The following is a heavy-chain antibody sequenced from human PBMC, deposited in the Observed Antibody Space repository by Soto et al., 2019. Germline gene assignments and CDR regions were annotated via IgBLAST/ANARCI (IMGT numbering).Heavy chain of an antibody. V-gene: IGHV3-23*01. CDR2: ISGSGGST. J-gene: IGHJ4*02. D-gene: IGHD2-2*01. CDR1: GFTFSSYA. Sequence: GGSLRLSCAASGFTFSSYAMSWVRQAPGKGLEWVSAISGSGGSTYYADSVKGRFTISRDNSKNTLYLQMNSLRAEDTAVYYCTRLGRDIVVVPAAEHYWGQGTLVTVSS. CDR3: TRLGRDIVVVPAAEHY.